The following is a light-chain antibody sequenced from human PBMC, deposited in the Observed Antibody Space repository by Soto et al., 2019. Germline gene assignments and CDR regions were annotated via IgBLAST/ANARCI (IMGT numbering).Light chain of an antibody. CDR2: GAS. CDR1: QSVSTNS. CDR3: QQYGSSPPIT. J-gene: IGKJ5*01. Sequence: EIVLTQSPDTLSLSPGERATLSCRASQSVSTNSLAWYQQKPGQAPRLLIYGASSRATGIPDRFSGSGSGTDFTLTISRLEPEDFTVYYCQQYGSSPPITFGQGTRLEIK. V-gene: IGKV3-20*01.